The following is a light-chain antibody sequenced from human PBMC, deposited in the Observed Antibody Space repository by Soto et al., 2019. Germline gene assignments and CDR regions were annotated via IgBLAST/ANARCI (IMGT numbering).Light chain of an antibody. CDR2: KAS. CDR1: QTISSW. V-gene: IGKV1-5*03. CDR3: QHYSSYSEA. Sequence: DIQMTQSPSTLSGSVGDRVTITCRASQTISSWLAWYQQKPGKAPKLLIYKASTLKSGVPSRFSGSGSGTEFTLTISSLQPDDFETYYCQHYSSYSEAFGQGTKVDI. J-gene: IGKJ1*01.